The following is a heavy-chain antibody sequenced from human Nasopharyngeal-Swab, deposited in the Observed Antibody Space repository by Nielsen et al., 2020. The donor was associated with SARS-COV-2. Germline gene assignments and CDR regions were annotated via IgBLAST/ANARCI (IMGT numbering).Heavy chain of an antibody. CDR3: SREVFEVPAATYYYYYYYMDV. D-gene: IGHD2-2*01. CDR2: ISAYNGNT. Sequence: WVRQAPGQGLEWMGWISAYNGNTTYAQKLQGRVTMTTDTSTSTAYMELRSLRSADTAVYYCSREVFEVPAATYYYYYYYMDVWGKGTTVTVSS. V-gene: IGHV1-18*01. J-gene: IGHJ6*03.